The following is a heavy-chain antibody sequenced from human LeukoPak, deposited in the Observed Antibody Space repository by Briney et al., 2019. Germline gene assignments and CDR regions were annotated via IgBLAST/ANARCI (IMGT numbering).Heavy chain of an antibody. CDR2: IYYSGST. V-gene: IGHV4-39*01. Sequence: KPSETLSLTCTVSGGSISSSSYYWGWIRQPPGKGLEWIGSIYYSGSTYYNPSLKSRVTISVDTSKNQFSLKLSSVTAADTAVYYCARHRSGQVGNDAFDIWGQGTMVTVSS. CDR1: GGSISSSSYY. J-gene: IGHJ3*02. D-gene: IGHD6-19*01. CDR3: ARHRSGQVGNDAFDI.